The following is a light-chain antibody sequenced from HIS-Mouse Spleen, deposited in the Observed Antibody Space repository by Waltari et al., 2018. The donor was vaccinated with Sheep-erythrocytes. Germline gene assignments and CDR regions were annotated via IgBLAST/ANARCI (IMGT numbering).Light chain of an antibody. V-gene: IGKV3-11*01. CDR3: QQRSNWYT. J-gene: IGKJ2*01. CDR1: QSVSSY. Sequence: EIVLTQPPATLSLSPGERATLSCRASQSVSSYLACYQQKPGQAPRLLIYDASNRATGIPARFSCSGSGTDFTLTISSLEPEDFAVYYCQQRSNWYTFGQGTKLEIK. CDR2: DAS.